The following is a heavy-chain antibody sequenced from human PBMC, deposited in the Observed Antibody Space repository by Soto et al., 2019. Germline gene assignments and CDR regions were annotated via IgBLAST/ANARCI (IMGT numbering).Heavy chain of an antibody. V-gene: IGHV4-4*02. CDR2: IYHSGST. CDR3: ARAAMGGRSWPFDY. CDR1: GGSISSSNW. D-gene: IGHD6-13*01. J-gene: IGHJ4*02. Sequence: QVQLQESGPGLVKPSGTLSLTCAVSGGSISSSNWWSWVRQPPGKGLEWIGEIYHSGSTNYNPSPKLRVPIXVXKTXNQFSLKLSSVTAADTAVYYCARAAMGGRSWPFDYWGQGTLVTVSS.